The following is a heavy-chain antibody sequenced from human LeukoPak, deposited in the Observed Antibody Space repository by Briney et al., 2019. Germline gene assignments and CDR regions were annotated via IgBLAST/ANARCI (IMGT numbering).Heavy chain of an antibody. CDR2: ISSNGGST. D-gene: IGHD3-10*01. CDR1: GFTFSSYA. V-gene: IGHV3-64*01. CDR3: AREVTMVRGVMEGRWFDP. J-gene: IGHJ5*02. Sequence: GGSLRLSCAASGFTFSSYAMHWVRQAPGKGLEYVSAISSNGGSTYYANSVKGRFTISRDNSKNTLYLQMGSLRAEDMAVYYCAREVTMVRGVMEGRWFDPWGQGTLVTVS.